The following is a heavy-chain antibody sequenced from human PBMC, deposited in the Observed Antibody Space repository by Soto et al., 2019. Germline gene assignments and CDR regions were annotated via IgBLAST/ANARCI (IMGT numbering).Heavy chain of an antibody. CDR3: ARQDTVRGVISSFDY. CDR2: IYPGDSDT. V-gene: IGHV5-51*01. Sequence: GESLKISCKGSGYSFTSYWIGWVRQMPGKGLEWMGIIYPGDSDTRYSPSFQGQVTISADKSISTAYLQWSSLKASDTAMYYCARQDTVRGVISSFDYWGQGTLVTVSS. CDR1: GYSFTSYW. J-gene: IGHJ4*02. D-gene: IGHD3-10*01.